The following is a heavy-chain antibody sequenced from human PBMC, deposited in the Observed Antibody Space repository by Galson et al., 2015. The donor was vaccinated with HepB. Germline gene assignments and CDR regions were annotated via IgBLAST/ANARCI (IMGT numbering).Heavy chain of an antibody. CDR3: ARDRGSYYYGSTYTYDY. Sequence: SLRLSCAASGFTFSSYSMNWVRQAPGKGLEWVSSISSSSSYIYYADSVKGRFTISRDNAKNSLYLQMNSLRAEDTAVYYCARDRGSYYYGSTYTYDYWGQGTLVTVSS. CDR1: GFTFSSYS. V-gene: IGHV3-21*01. CDR2: ISSSSSYI. D-gene: IGHD3-10*01. J-gene: IGHJ4*02.